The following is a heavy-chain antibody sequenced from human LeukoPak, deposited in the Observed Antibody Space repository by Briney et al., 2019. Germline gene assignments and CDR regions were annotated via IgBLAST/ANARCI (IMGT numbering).Heavy chain of an antibody. CDR3: ARRNPHIVVVPAATIDYYYMDV. J-gene: IGHJ6*03. CDR2: ISSSSSYI. D-gene: IGHD2-2*01. Sequence: GGSLRLSCAASGFTFSSYSMNWVRQAPGKGLEWVSSISSSSSYIYYADPVKGRFTISRDNAKNSLYLQMNSLRAEDTAVYYCARRNPHIVVVPAATIDYYYMDVWGKGTTVTVSS. CDR1: GFTFSSYS. V-gene: IGHV3-21*01.